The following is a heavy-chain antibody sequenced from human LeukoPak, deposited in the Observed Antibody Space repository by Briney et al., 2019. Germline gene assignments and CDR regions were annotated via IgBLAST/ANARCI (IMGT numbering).Heavy chain of an antibody. J-gene: IGHJ4*02. CDR1: GLTFSDSY. Sequence: GGSLRLSCAASGLTFSDSYMSWIRQAPGKGLEWVSYISSSGSTIFYADSVEGRFTISRDNAKNSVYLQMDSLRAEDAAVYYCAKSDYYDESGHPSSFEYWGQGTLVTVSS. CDR3: AKSDYYDESGHPSSFEY. D-gene: IGHD3-16*01. CDR2: ISSSGSTI. V-gene: IGHV3-11*01.